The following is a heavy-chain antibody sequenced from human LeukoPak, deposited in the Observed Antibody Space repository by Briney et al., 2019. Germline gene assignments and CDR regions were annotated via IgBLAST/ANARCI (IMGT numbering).Heavy chain of an antibody. D-gene: IGHD1-26*01. CDR1: GYTFTSYD. Sequence: ASVKVSCKASGYTFTSYDINWVRQATGQGLEWMGWINPNSGGTNYAQKFQGRVTMTRDTSISTAYMELSRLRSDDTAVYYCARDQGSGAAFDIWGQGTMVTVSS. J-gene: IGHJ3*02. V-gene: IGHV1-2*02. CDR3: ARDQGSGAAFDI. CDR2: INPNSGGT.